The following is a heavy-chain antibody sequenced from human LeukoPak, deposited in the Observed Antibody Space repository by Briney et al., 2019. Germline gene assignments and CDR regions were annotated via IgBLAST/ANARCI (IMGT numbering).Heavy chain of an antibody. V-gene: IGHV3-33*06. J-gene: IGHJ4*02. Sequence: RSLRLSCAASGFTFSSYGMHWVRQAPGKGLEWVAVIWYDGSNKYYADSVKGRFTISRDNSKNTLYLQMNSLRAEDTAVYYCAKDSRHYYYDSSGYLDYWGQGTLVTVSS. D-gene: IGHD3-22*01. CDR2: IWYDGSNK. CDR3: AKDSRHYYYDSSGYLDY. CDR1: GFTFSSYG.